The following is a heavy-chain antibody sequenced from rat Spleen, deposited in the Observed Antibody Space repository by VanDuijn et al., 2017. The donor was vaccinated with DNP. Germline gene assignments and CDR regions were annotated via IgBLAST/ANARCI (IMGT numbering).Heavy chain of an antibody. V-gene: IGHV5-27*01. CDR3: AGRPPPTRGPFDY. Sequence: EVQLAESGGGLVRPGRSLKLSCAASGFTFSDYYMAWVRQAPTKGLEWVAHISPGGGSPYFRDSVKGRFTISRDNAKSTLYLQMDSLRSEDTATYYCAGRPPPTRGPFDYWGQGVTVTVSS. CDR2: ISPGGGSP. D-gene: IGHD1-4*01. J-gene: IGHJ2*01. CDR1: GFTFSDYY.